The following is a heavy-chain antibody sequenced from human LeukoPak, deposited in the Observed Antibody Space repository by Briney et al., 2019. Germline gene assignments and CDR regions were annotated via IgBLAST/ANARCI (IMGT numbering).Heavy chain of an antibody. J-gene: IGHJ4*02. V-gene: IGHV2-5*02. D-gene: IGHD3-10*01. CDR2: IYWDDEK. Sequence: SGPTLGNPTQTLTLTSTFSGFSLSTTGVGVAWIRQPPGKALEWLALIYWDDEKRYSPSLKSRLTITKDTSKNQVVLTMTNMDPVDTATYYCAHFSLSGSGNYHFDYWGQGTLVAVSS. CDR3: AHFSLSGSGNYHFDY. CDR1: GFSLSTTGVG.